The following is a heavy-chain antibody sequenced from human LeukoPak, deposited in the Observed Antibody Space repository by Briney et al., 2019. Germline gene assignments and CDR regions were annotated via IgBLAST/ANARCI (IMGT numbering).Heavy chain of an antibody. V-gene: IGHV3-21*04. Sequence: GGSLRLSCAASGFTFSSYSMNWVRQAPGKGLEWVSSISSSSSYIYYADSVKGRFTISRDNAKNSLYLQMNSLRAEDTAVYYCAKGYKGGGFDYWGQGTLVTVSS. J-gene: IGHJ4*02. CDR2: ISSSSSYI. CDR1: GFTFSSYS. CDR3: AKGYKGGGFDY. D-gene: IGHD5-18*01.